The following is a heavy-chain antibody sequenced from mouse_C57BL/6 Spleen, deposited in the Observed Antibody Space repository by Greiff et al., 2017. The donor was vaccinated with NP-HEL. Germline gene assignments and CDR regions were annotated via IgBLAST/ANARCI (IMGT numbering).Heavy chain of an antibody. V-gene: IGHV5-16*01. D-gene: IGHD2-5*01. Sequence: EVHLVESEGGLVQPGSSMKLSCTASGFTFSDYYMAWVRQVPEKGLEWVANINYDGSSTYYLDSLKSRFIISRDNAKNILYLQMSSLKSEDTATYYCARGSYSNYESAMDYWGQGTSVTVSS. CDR2: INYDGSST. CDR3: ARGSYSNYESAMDY. CDR1: GFTFSDYY. J-gene: IGHJ4*01.